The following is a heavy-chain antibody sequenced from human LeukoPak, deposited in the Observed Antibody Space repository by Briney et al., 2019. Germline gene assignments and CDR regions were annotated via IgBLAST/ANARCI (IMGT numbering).Heavy chain of an antibody. Sequence: GGSLRLSCAASGFTFSSYGMHWVRQAPGKGLEWVTFIQYDGSNKYYADSVKGRFTISRDNSKNTVYLQMNSLRTEDTAVYYCARSLTMVRAYDYWGQGTLGTLSS. CDR3: ARSLTMVRAYDY. J-gene: IGHJ4*02. D-gene: IGHD3-10*01. CDR1: GFTFSSYG. V-gene: IGHV3-30*02. CDR2: IQYDGSNK.